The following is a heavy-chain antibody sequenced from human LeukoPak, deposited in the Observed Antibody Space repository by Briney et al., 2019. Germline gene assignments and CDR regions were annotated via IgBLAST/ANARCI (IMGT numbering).Heavy chain of an antibody. CDR1: GGSVSSGSYY. V-gene: IGHV4-61*01. CDR3: ARDHSQFRYCSGGSCYRNYYYYYGMDV. Sequence: SETLSLTCTVSGGSVSSGSYYWSWVRQPPGKGLEWIGYIYYSGSTNYNPSLKSRVTISVDTSKNQFSLKLSSVTAADTAVYYCARDHSQFRYCSGGSCYRNYYYYYGMDVWGQGTTVTVSS. CDR2: IYYSGST. J-gene: IGHJ6*02. D-gene: IGHD2-15*01.